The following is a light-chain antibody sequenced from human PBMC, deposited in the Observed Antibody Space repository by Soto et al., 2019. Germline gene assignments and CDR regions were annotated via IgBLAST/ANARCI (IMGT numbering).Light chain of an antibody. CDR2: GAS. J-gene: IGKJ1*01. CDR3: QQYGSSGT. V-gene: IGKV3-20*01. CDR1: QSVNNY. Sequence: EIVMTQSPATLSVSPGERATLSCRASQSVNNYLAWYQQKPGQAPRLLIYGASNRATGIPDRFSGSGSGTDFTLTISRLEPEDFAVYYCQQYGSSGTFGQGTKVDIK.